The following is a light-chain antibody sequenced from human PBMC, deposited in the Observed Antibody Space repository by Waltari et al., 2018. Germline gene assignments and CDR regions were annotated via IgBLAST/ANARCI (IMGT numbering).Light chain of an antibody. J-gene: IGKJ2*03. CDR3: QQYYSTLG. V-gene: IGKV4-1*01. CDR2: WAS. Sequence: DIVMTQSPDSLAVSLGERATINCKSSQSVLYSSNNKNDLAWYQQKPGQPPKLLIYWASTRESGVPDRFSGSGSGTDFTLTISSLQAEDVAVYYCQQYYSTLGFGQGTKLEIK. CDR1: QSVLYSSNNKND.